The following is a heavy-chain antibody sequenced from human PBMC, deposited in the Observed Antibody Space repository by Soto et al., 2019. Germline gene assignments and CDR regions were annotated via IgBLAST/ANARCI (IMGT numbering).Heavy chain of an antibody. V-gene: IGHV4-30-2*02. CDR3: ARYARTPDF. J-gene: IGHJ4*02. CDR1: GGSISSGGYS. Sequence: TSETLSLTCAVSGGSISSGGYSWSWIRQPPGKGLEWIGYIYHSGSTYYNPSLKSRVTISVDRSKNHFSLKLSSVTAADTAVYYCARYARTPDFWGQGTLVTVSS. D-gene: IGHD2-2*01. CDR2: IYHSGST.